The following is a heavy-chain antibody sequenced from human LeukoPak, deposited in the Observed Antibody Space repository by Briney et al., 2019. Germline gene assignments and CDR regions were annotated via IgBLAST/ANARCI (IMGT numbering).Heavy chain of an antibody. J-gene: IGHJ4*02. CDR1: GFTFSSYA. CDR3: AKGAHSYYDILTGYYG. Sequence: GGSLRLPCAASGFTFSSYAMSWVRQAPGKGLEWVSAISGSGGSTYYADSVKGRFTISRDNSKNTLYLQMNSLRAEDTAVYYCAKGAHSYYDILTGYYGWGEGSLVTVSS. D-gene: IGHD3-9*01. V-gene: IGHV3-23*01. CDR2: ISGSGGST.